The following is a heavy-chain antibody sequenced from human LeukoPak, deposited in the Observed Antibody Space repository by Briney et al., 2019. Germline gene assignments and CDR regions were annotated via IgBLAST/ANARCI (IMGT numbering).Heavy chain of an antibody. V-gene: IGHV4-31*03. CDR3: ARLSGGSCCDY. J-gene: IGHJ4*02. CDR2: IFNSGGT. CDR1: GGSISGGGYF. Sequence: SQTLSLTCTVSGGSISGGGYFWSWIRQHPGKGLEWIGYIFNSGGTFYNPSLKSRVTISLDTSKNQIFLKLSSVTAADTAVYYCARLSGGSCCDYWGQGTLVTVSS. D-gene: IGHD2-15*01.